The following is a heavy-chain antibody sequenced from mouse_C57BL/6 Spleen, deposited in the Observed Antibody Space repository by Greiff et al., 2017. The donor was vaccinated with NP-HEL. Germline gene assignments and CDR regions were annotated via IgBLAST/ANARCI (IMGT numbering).Heavy chain of an antibody. CDR1: GYTFTSYW. D-gene: IGHD4-1*01. J-gene: IGHJ3*01. Sequence: VQLQQPGAELVMPGASVKLSCKASGYTFTSYWMHWVKQRPGQGLEWIGEIDPSDSYTNYNHKFKGKSTLTVDKSSSTAYMQLSSLTSEDSAVYYCARDWDGFAYWGQGTLVTVSA. CDR2: IDPSDSYT. V-gene: IGHV1-69*01. CDR3: ARDWDGFAY.